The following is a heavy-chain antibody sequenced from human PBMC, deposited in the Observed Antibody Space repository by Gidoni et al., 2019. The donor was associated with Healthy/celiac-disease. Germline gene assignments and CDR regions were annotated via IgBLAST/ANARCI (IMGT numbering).Heavy chain of an antibody. V-gene: IGHV1-69*01. CDR2: IIPIFGTA. Sequence: QVQLVQSGAEVKKPGSSVKVSCKASGGTFSSYAIRWVRQAPGQGLEWMGGIIPIFGTANYAQKFQGRVTSTADESTSTAYMELSSLRSEDTAVYYCARDGGGVNYYDSSGYYYLFDYWGQGTLVTVSS. J-gene: IGHJ4*02. CDR1: GGTFSSYA. CDR3: ARDGGGVNYYDSSGYYYLFDY. D-gene: IGHD3-22*01.